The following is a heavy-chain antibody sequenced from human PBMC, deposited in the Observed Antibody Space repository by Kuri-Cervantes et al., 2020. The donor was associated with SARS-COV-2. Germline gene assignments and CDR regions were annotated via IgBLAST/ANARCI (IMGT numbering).Heavy chain of an antibody. D-gene: IGHD3-10*01. CDR3: ASLGVGSGSAVANDY. CDR1: GGSFSGYY. Sequence: GSLRLSCAVYGGSFSGYYWSWIRQPPGKGLEWIGEINHSGSTNYNPSLKSRVTISVDTSKNQFSLKLSTVTAADTAVYYCASLGVGSGSAVANDYWGQGTLVTVSS. V-gene: IGHV4-34*01. J-gene: IGHJ4*02. CDR2: INHSGST.